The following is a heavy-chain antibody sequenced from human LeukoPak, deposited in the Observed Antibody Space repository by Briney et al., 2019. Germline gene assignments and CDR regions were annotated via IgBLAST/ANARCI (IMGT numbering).Heavy chain of an antibody. Sequence: SETLSLTCTVSGDSISNYYWSWIRQPAGKGLEWIGRIYTSGSTNYNPSLKSRVTMSVDTSRNQFSLKLSSVTAADTAVYYCARVSLVRGAPDYYFDYWGQGTLVTVSS. CDR1: GDSISNYY. CDR3: ARVSLVRGAPDYYFDY. J-gene: IGHJ4*02. CDR2: IYTSGST. V-gene: IGHV4-4*07. D-gene: IGHD3-10*01.